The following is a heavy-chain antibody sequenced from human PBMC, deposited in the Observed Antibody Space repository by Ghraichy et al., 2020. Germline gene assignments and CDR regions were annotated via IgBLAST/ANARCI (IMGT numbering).Heavy chain of an antibody. V-gene: IGHV1-8*03. J-gene: IGHJ4*02. CDR1: GYTFSTYD. D-gene: IGHD2-21*01. CDR2: MNPNSGNT. Sequence: VKVSCKASGYTFSTYDISWVRQAPGQGLEWMGWMNPNSGNTGYAQKFRGAVTFTRDTSISTAYMEVNSLTSEDTAVYYCARAIRYQLLSEFWGQGTLVTVSS. CDR3: ARAIRYQLLSEF.